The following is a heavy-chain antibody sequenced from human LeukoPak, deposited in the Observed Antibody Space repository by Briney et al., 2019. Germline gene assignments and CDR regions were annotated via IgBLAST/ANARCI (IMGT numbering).Heavy chain of an antibody. J-gene: IGHJ4*02. CDR2: IRYDGSNE. CDR3: ARADWDTAMIGY. D-gene: IGHD5-18*01. CDR1: GFIFNNYG. V-gene: IGHV3-30*02. Sequence: GGSLRLSCTASGFIFNNYGMHWVRQAPGKGLEWVAFIRYDGSNEYYADSVKGRFTISRDNAKNSLYLQMNSLRAEDTAVYYCARADWDTAMIGYRGQGTLVTVSS.